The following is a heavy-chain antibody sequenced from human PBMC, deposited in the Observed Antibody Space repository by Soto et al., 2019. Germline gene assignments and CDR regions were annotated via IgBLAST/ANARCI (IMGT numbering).Heavy chain of an antibody. CDR1: GGSISSDNYS. V-gene: IGHV4-30-2*01. CDR2: IYHSGST. CDR3: ARGNYYGSGTLRFDP. D-gene: IGHD3-10*01. J-gene: IGHJ5*02. Sequence: SETLSLTCAVSGGSISSDNYSLSWIRQPPGKGLEWIGYIYHSGSTYYNPSLKSRVTISVDRSKSQLSLKLSSVTAADAAVYFCARGNYYGSGTLRFDPWGQGTLVTVSS.